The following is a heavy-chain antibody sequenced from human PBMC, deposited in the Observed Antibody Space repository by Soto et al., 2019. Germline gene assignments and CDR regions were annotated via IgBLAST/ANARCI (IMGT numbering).Heavy chain of an antibody. CDR3: XXXXXLYASSGMDV. J-gene: IGHJ6*02. CDR2: IKRKTDGGTT. V-gene: IGHV3-15*07. CDR1: GFTFSNAW. D-gene: IGHD3-16*01. Sequence: ESGGGLVAPGGSLRVSCVASGFTFSNAWMNWVRQAPGKGLEWVGRIKRKTDGGTTDYAAPVKGRFTISRDDSKNTLYLXXXXXXXXXXXXXXXXXXXXLYASSGMDVWGQGTTVTVSS.